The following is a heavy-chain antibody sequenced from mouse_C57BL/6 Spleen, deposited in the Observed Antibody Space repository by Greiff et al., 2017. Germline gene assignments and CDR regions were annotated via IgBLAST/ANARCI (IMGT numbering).Heavy chain of an antibody. J-gene: IGHJ3*01. CDR3: TSEDGSSEEFAH. V-gene: IGHV1-5*01. D-gene: IGHD1-1*01. CDR1: GYTFTSYW. CDR2: IYPGNSDT. Sequence: EVQLQQSGTALVRPGASVKMSCNTSGYTFTSYWMHWVKQRPGQGLEWIGAIYPGNSDTSYNQKFKGKAKLTAVTSTSTAYMELSSLTNEDSAVCYCTSEDGSSEEFAHWGQGTLVTVSA.